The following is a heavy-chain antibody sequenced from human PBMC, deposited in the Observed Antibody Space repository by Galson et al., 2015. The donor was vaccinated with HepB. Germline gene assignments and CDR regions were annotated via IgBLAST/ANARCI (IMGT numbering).Heavy chain of an antibody. CDR2: ISYDGTNK. V-gene: IGHV3-30-3*01. Sequence: LRLSCAASGFTFNTYAIHWVRQAPGKGLEWVAVISYDGTNKYYANSVKGRFTISRDNSKNTLHLQMSSLRAEDTAVYYCARELDLWFGDSWDGGFFDLWGRGTLVTVSS. J-gene: IGHJ2*01. CDR3: ARELDLWFGDSWDGGFFDL. D-gene: IGHD3-10*01. CDR1: GFTFNTYA.